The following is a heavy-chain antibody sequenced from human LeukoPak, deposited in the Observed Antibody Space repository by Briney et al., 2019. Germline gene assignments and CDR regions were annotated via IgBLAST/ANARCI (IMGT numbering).Heavy chain of an antibody. V-gene: IGHV3-30-3*01. CDR2: ISYDGSNK. Sequence: GRSLRLSCAASGITFSSYAMHWVRQAPGKGLEWVAVISYDGSNKYYADSVKGRFTISRDNSKNTLYLQMNSLRAEDTAVYYCARGHYYDSSGYRYYFDYWGQGTLVTVSS. CDR3: ARGHYYDSSGYRYYFDY. J-gene: IGHJ4*02. CDR1: GITFSSYA. D-gene: IGHD3-22*01.